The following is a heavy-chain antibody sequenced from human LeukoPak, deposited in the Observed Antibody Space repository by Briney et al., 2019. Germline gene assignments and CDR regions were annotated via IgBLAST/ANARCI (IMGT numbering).Heavy chain of an antibody. CDR2: FDPEDGET. V-gene: IGHV1-24*01. J-gene: IGHJ4*02. D-gene: IGHD6-13*01. Sequence: GASVKVSCKVSGYTLTELSMHWVRQAPGKGLEWMGGFDPEDGETIYAQKFQGRVTMTEDTSTDTAYMELSSLRSEDTAVYYCATGGQQLVSGDFDYWGQGTLVTVSS. CDR3: ATGGQQLVSGDFDY. CDR1: GYTLTELS.